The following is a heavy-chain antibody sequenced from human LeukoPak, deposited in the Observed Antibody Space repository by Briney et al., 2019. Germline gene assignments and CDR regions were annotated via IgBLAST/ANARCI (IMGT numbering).Heavy chain of an antibody. J-gene: IGHJ5*02. CDR1: GFPFSSYS. Sequence: GGSLRLSCEAPGFPFSSYSMNWVRQAPGKGLEWVSSISSSSTYIYYADSVKGRFTISRDNAKNSLYLQMHSLRAEDTAVYYCTRGPPYDSWGQGTLVTVSS. CDR2: ISSSSTYI. V-gene: IGHV3-21*01. CDR3: TRGPPYDS. D-gene: IGHD3-16*01.